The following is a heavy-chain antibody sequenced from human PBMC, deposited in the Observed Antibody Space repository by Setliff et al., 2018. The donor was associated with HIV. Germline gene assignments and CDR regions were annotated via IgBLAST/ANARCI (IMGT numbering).Heavy chain of an antibody. Sequence: PGGSLRLSCAASGFTFSSYSINWVRQVPGKGLEWVASISRTGDFIYYGASLKGRFTISRDNAENSVYLQVSSLTAEDTAIYYCARVALFCSGGSCYDYWGQGTLVTVSS. CDR3: ARVALFCSGGSCYDY. CDR1: GFTFSSYS. V-gene: IGHV3-21*01. CDR2: ISRTGDFI. J-gene: IGHJ4*02. D-gene: IGHD2-15*01.